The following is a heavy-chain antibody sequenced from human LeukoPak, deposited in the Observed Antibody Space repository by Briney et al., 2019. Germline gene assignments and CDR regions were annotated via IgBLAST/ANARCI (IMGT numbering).Heavy chain of an antibody. CDR1: GGSISSGGYY. CDR3: ARDGDGYNFEN. CDR2: IYYSGST. D-gene: IGHD5-24*01. J-gene: IGHJ4*02. Sequence: SETLSLTCTVSGGSISSGGYYWSWIRQHRGKGLEWIGYIYYSGSTYYNPSLKSRVTISVDTSKNQFSLKLSSVTAADTAVYYCARDGDGYNFENWGQGTLVTVSS. V-gene: IGHV4-31*03.